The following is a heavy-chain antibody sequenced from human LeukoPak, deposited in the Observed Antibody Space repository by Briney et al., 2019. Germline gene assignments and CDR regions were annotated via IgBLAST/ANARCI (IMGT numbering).Heavy chain of an antibody. Sequence: PPETLSLTCTVSGGSISSSSYFWGWIRQPPGKGLEWIGSIFYSGSTYYNPSLRSRLTISVDTSKNQFSLKLSSVTAADTAVYYCARHPLGGTYLNWFDPWGQGTLVTVSS. J-gene: IGHJ5*02. CDR3: ARHPLGGTYLNWFDP. CDR1: GGSISSSSYF. CDR2: IFYSGST. V-gene: IGHV4-39*01. D-gene: IGHD3-16*01.